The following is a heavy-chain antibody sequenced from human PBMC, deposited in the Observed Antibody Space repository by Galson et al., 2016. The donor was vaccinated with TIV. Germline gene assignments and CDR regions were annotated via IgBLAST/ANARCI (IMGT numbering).Heavy chain of an antibody. CDR3: TKARGYSYGSPQDYYYGMDV. Sequence: LRLSCAASGFTFSSNGIHWVRQAPGKGLEGVAVISYDENYKHYTDSVKGRFTISRDNAKNSLYLQMNSLRVEDTAFYYCTKARGYSYGSPQDYYYGMDVWGQGTMVTVSS. CDR1: GFTFSSNG. CDR2: ISYDENYK. J-gene: IGHJ6*02. D-gene: IGHD5-18*01. V-gene: IGHV3-30*18.